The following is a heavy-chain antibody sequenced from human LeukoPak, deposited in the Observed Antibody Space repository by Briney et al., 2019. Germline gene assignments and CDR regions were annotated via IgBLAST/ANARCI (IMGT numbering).Heavy chain of an antibody. CDR3: ARVDTATFDY. CDR1: GYSISSGHY. Sequence: SETLSLTCTVSGYSISSGHYWGWIRQPPGKGLEWIGSIYHSGSTYYNPSLKSRVTISVDTSKNQFSLKLSSVTAADTAVYYCARVDTATFDYWGQGTLVTVSS. D-gene: IGHD5-18*01. J-gene: IGHJ4*02. CDR2: IYHSGST. V-gene: IGHV4-38-2*02.